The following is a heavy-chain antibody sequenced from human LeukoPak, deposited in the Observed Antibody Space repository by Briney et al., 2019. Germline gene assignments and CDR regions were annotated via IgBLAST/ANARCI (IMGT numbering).Heavy chain of an antibody. CDR1: GYTFTGYY. CDR2: ISPNSGAT. CDR3: AKEKEWLANDAFDI. Sequence: ASVKVSCKASGYTFTGYYMHWVRQAPGQGLEWMGWISPNSGATNYAQKFQGRVTMTRDQSITTFYMELSRLRSDDTAIYYCAKEKEWLANDAFDIWGQGTMVTVSS. V-gene: IGHV1-2*02. D-gene: IGHD6-19*01. J-gene: IGHJ3*02.